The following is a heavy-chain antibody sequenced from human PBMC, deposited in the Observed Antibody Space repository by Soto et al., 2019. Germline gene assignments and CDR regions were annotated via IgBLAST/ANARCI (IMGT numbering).Heavy chain of an antibody. Sequence: QAQVVQSGAEVRKPGSSVKLSCKASEGTFNSYAIAWVRQAPGQGLEWMGGIIPYYNTLNYAQKFQDRVTITAADSTNTGYMELSRLRSDDTAVYFCVSGASRWYPYIFDSWAQGTLVTVSS. J-gene: IGHJ4*02. CDR1: EGTFNSYA. V-gene: IGHV1-69*01. D-gene: IGHD6-13*01. CDR3: VSGASRWYPYIFDS. CDR2: IIPYYNTL.